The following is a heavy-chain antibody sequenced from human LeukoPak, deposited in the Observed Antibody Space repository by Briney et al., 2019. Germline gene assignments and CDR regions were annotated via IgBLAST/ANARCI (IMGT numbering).Heavy chain of an antibody. CDR1: GFTFSNYA. V-gene: IGHV3-23*01. CDR3: AKSRARREDSSGSVYY. D-gene: IGHD3-22*01. J-gene: IGHJ4*02. Sequence: GGSLRLSCAASGFTFSNYAMSWVRQAPGKGLEWLAAITGSGGRTFYADSVKGRFTISRDNSENTLYLQMNSLRADDTAVYYCAKSRARREDSSGSVYYWGQGTLVTVSS. CDR2: ITGSGGRT.